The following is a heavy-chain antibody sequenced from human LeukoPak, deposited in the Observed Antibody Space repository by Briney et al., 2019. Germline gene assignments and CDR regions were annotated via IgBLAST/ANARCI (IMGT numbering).Heavy chain of an antibody. J-gene: IGHJ4*02. V-gene: IGHV3-23*01. CDR2: SSGGGST. Sequence: GGSLRLSCAASGFTFSSYAMSWVRQAPGKGLEWVSGSSGGGSTYYADSVKGRFTISRDNSKNTLDLEMNSLRAEDTAVYYCAKDVGGYYFTYWSGCFDHWGQGTLVTVSS. D-gene: IGHD3-10*01. CDR1: GFTFSSYA. CDR3: AKDVGGYYFTYWSGCFDH.